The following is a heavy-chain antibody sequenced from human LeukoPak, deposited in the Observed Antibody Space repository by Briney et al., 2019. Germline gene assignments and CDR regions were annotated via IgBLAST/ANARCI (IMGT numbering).Heavy chain of an antibody. V-gene: IGHV3-30-3*01. D-gene: IGHD1-7*01. CDR3: AREKVKGELDAFDI. CDR2: ISYDGSNK. J-gene: IGHJ3*02. Sequence: GGSLRLSCAASGFTFSSYAMHWVRQAPGKGLEWVAVISYDGSNKYYADSVKGRFTISRDNSKNTLYLQMNSLRAEDTAVYYCAREKVKGELDAFDIWGQGTMVTVSS. CDR1: GFTFSSYA.